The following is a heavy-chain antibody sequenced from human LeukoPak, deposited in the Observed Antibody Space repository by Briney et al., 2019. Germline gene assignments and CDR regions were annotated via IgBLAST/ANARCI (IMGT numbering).Heavy chain of an antibody. Sequence: QSGGSLRLSCAASGFTFSSYAMHWVRQAPGKGLEWVAVISYDGSNKYYADSVKGRFTISRDNSKNTLYLQMNSLRAEDTAVYYCAKPKEGFYDSTGYYYVGYFDYWGQGSLVIVSS. CDR3: AKPKEGFYDSTGYYYVGYFDY. V-gene: IGHV3-30-3*02. D-gene: IGHD3-22*01. CDR2: ISYDGSNK. CDR1: GFTFSSYA. J-gene: IGHJ4*02.